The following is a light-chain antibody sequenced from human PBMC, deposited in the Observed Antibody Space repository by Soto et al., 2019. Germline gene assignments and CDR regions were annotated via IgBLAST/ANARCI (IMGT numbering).Light chain of an antibody. J-gene: IGKJ1*01. CDR1: QSDPSKW. CDR3: RQYGSSPQT. V-gene: IGKV3-20*01. CDR2: AAS. Sequence: EIVMPQSPATLSVSPGEGGTLSGRARQSDPSKWLTRYHQRPGQAPRLLIYAASSRATGIPDRFSGSGSGTDFTLTIGRLEPEEFAVYYCRQYGSSPQTVGQGTKVDIK.